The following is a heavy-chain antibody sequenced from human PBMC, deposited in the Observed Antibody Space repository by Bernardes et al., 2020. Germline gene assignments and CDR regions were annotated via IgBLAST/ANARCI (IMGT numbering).Heavy chain of an antibody. CDR1: GFTFSDFY. J-gene: IGHJ4*02. CDR3: ARASD. V-gene: IGHV3-11*06. Sequence: GGSLRLSCAASGFTFSDFYMSWIRQAPGKGLEWVSYISSTSFNTNYADSVKGRFTISRDNAKNSLYLQMNNLRADDTAVYYCARASDWGQGTLVTVSS. CDR2: ISSTSFNT. D-gene: IGHD3-10*01.